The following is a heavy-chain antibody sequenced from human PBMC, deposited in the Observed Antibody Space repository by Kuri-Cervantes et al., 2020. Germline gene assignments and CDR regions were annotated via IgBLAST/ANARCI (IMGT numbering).Heavy chain of an antibody. CDR1: GFTFSSYA. CDR2: ISGSGGST. Sequence: GESLKISCAASGFTFSSYAMHWVRRAQGKGLEWVSVISGSGGSTYYADSVKGRFTISRDNSKNTLYLQMNSLRAEDTAIYYCAKGSGGSPYSPGDYWGQGTLVTVSS. J-gene: IGHJ4*02. V-gene: IGHV3-23*01. D-gene: IGHD2-15*01. CDR3: AKGSGGSPYSPGDY.